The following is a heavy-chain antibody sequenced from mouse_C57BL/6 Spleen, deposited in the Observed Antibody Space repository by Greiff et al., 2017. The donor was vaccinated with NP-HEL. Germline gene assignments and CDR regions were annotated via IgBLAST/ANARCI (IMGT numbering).Heavy chain of an antibody. CDR3: ARWELLRYFDV. CDR1: GYAFSSYW. J-gene: IGHJ1*03. Sequence: QVQLQQSGAELVKPGASVKISCKASGYAFSSYWMNWVKQRPGKGLEWIGQIYPGDGDTNYNGKFKGKATLTADKSSSTAYLQLSSLTSEDAAVYFCARWELLRYFDVWGTGTTVTVSS. CDR2: IYPGDGDT. V-gene: IGHV1-80*01. D-gene: IGHD2-12*01.